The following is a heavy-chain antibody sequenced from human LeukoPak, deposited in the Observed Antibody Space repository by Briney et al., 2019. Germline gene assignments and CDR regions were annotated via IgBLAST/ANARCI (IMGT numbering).Heavy chain of an antibody. CDR3: ARGPKEQWLVPFDY. J-gene: IGHJ4*02. CDR1: GGTFISYA. V-gene: IGHV1-69*13. D-gene: IGHD6-19*01. CDR2: IIPIFGTA. Sequence: SVKVSCKASGGTFISYAISWVRQAPGQGLEWMGGIIPIFGTANYAQKFQGRVTITADESTSTAYMELSSLRSEDTAVYYCARGPKEQWLVPFDYWGQGTLVTVSS.